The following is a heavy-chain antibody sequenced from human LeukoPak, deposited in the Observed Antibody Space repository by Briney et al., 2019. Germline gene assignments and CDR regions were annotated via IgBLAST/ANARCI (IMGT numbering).Heavy chain of an antibody. CDR3: AGPDILTGYFFGY. V-gene: IGHV3-7*01. D-gene: IGHD3-9*01. CDR2: IKQDGSEE. CDR1: GVNFSSYW. J-gene: IGHJ4*02. Sequence: PGGSLRLSCAVSGVNFSSYWMSWVRQAPGKGLEWVANIKQDGSEEYYVDSVKGRFTISRDNAKNSLYLQMNSLRAEDTAVYYCAGPDILTGYFFGYWGQGTLVTVSS.